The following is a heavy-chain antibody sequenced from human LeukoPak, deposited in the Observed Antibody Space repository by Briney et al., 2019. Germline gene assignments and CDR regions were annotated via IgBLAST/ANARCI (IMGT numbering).Heavy chain of an antibody. CDR3: ARDRVVRIGPGAFDI. CDR2: IIPIFGTA. J-gene: IGHJ3*02. D-gene: IGHD2/OR15-2a*01. V-gene: IGHV1-69*01. CDR1: GGTFSSYA. Sequence: GASVTVSCTASGGTFSSYAISWVRQAPGQGLEWMGGIIPIFGTANYAQKFQGRVTITADESTSTAYMELSSLRSEDTAVYYCARDRVVRIGPGAFDIWGQGTMVTVSS.